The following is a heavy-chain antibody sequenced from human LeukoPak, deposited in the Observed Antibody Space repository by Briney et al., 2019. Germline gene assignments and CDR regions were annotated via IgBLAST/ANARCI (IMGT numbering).Heavy chain of an antibody. J-gene: IGHJ4*02. CDR3: AREYYGPGRIDY. Sequence: KPSQTLSLTCAVSGGSISSGGYSWSWIRQPPGKGLEWIGYIYHSGSTYYNPSLKSRVTISVDTSKNQFSLKLSSVTAADTAVYYCAREYYGPGRIDYWGQGTLVTVSS. D-gene: IGHD3-10*01. CDR2: IYHSGST. CDR1: GGSISSGGYS. V-gene: IGHV4-30-2*01.